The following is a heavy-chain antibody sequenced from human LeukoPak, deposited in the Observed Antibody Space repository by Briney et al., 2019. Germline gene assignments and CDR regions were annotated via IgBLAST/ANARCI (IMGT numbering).Heavy chain of an antibody. CDR2: ISSSSSYI. J-gene: IGHJ5*02. Sequence: PGGSLRLSCAASGFTFSSYSMNWVRQAPGKGAEWVSSISSSSSYIYYADSVKGRFTISRDNAKNSLYLQMNSLRAEDTAVYYCARDAVRGNWFDPWGQGTLVTVSS. CDR3: ARDAVRGNWFDP. D-gene: IGHD3-10*02. V-gene: IGHV3-21*01. CDR1: GFTFSSYS.